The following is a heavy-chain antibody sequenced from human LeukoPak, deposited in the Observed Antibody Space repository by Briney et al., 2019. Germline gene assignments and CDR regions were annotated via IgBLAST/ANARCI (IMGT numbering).Heavy chain of an antibody. V-gene: IGHV1-69*13. CDR2: VTPMFGTA. CDR3: VRDGSYYDNSGYYYLY. D-gene: IGHD3-22*01. J-gene: IGHJ4*02. Sequence: SVKVSCKASGYTFTSNYIHWVRQAPGQGLEWMGGVTPMFGTANYAQKFQGRVTITADESTSTAYMELSSLRSEDTAVYYCVRDGSYYDNSGYYYLYWGQGTLVTVSS. CDR1: GYTFTSNY.